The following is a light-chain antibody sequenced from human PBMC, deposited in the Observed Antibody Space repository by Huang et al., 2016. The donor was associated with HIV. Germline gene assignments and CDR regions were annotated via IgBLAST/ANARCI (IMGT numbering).Light chain of an antibody. CDR2: GAS. CDR3: QKYNSVPRT. J-gene: IGKJ1*01. Sequence: DIQMTQSPSSLSGSVGARVTITCRASQVIDDYLAWYQQKPGRVSSLLIYGASILQSGVASRFSGSGSGTNFTLTIASPQPDDVASYYCQKYNSVPRTFGQGTKVEI. V-gene: IGKV1-27*01. CDR1: QVIDDY.